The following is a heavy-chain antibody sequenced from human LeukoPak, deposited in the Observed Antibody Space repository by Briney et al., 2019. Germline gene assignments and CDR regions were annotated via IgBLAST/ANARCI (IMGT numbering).Heavy chain of an antibody. Sequence: GASVKVSCKASGYAFTSYGISWVRQAPGQGLEWMGWISAYNGNTNYAQKLQGRVTMTTDTSTSTAYMELRSLRSDDTAVYYCARKGYDILTGYYNYYYYYMDVWGKGTTVTVSS. J-gene: IGHJ6*03. D-gene: IGHD3-9*01. CDR3: ARKGYDILTGYYNYYYYYMDV. CDR1: GYAFTSYG. CDR2: ISAYNGNT. V-gene: IGHV1-18*01.